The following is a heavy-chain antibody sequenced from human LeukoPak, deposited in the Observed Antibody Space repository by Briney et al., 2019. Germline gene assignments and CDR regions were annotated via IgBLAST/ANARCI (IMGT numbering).Heavy chain of an antibody. CDR3: ARDGGMIVVNEGFDY. J-gene: IGHJ4*02. CDR2: IKQDRSEK. Sequence: GGSLRLSCAASGFTFSSYWMSWVRQAPGKGLEWVANIKQDRSEKYYVDSVKGRFTISRDNAKNSLYLQMNSLRAEDTAVYYCARDGGMIVVNEGFDYWGQGTLVTVSS. CDR1: GFTFSSYW. D-gene: IGHD3-22*01. V-gene: IGHV3-7*01.